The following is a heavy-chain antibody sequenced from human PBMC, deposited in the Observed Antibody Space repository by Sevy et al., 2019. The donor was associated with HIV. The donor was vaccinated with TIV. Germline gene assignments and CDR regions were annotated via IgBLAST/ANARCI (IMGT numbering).Heavy chain of an antibody. J-gene: IGHJ4*02. CDR1: GGSVSSGSYY. V-gene: IGHV4-61*01. D-gene: IGHD5-18*01. Sequence: SETLSLTCTDSGGSVSSGSYYWSWIRQPPGKGLEWIGYIYYSGSTNYNPSLKSRVTISVDTSKNQFSLKLSSVTAADTAVYYCARGGYSYTKYDYWGQGTLVTVSS. CDR3: ARGGYSYTKYDY. CDR2: IYYSGST.